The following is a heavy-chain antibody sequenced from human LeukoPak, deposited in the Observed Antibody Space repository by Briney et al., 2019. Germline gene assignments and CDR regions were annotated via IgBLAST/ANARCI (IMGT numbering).Heavy chain of an antibody. D-gene: IGHD5-12*01. CDR2: MNPNSANT. V-gene: IGHV1-8*01. Sequence: ASVKVSCKASGNTFTTYDINWVRQATGQGLEWVGWMNPNSANTGYAQKFQGRVTMTRNTSITTAYMELGSLRSEDTAVYYCARAFSSGYDSYAAFDLWGQGTMVTVSS. CDR3: ARAFSSGYDSYAAFDL. CDR1: GNTFTTYD. J-gene: IGHJ3*01.